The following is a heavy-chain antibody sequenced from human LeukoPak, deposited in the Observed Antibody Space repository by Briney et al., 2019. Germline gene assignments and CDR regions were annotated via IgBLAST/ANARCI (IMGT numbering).Heavy chain of an antibody. Sequence: SLRLSCAASGFRFDDYAMHWVRQAPGKGLEWVSTITSNSGTISYADSVKGRSTISRDNANNSLSLQMNSLRSEDTALYFCAKGRSAIASAAFNSWGQGTLVTVSS. CDR2: ITSNSGTI. V-gene: IGHV3-9*01. J-gene: IGHJ4*02. CDR3: AKGRSAIASAAFNS. CDR1: GFRFDDYA. D-gene: IGHD2-21*01.